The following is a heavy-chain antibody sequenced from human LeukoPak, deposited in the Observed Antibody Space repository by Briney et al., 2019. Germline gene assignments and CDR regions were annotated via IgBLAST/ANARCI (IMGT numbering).Heavy chain of an antibody. V-gene: IGHV4-39*02. CDR2: IYYSGST. Sequence: SETLSLTCTVSGGSISSSSYYWGWIRQPPGKGLEWIGSIYYSGSTYYNPSLKSRVTISVDTSKNQFSLKLSSVTAADRAVYYCARERSRNQHFFYWGQGTLVTVSS. J-gene: IGHJ4*02. CDR1: GGSISSSSYY. D-gene: IGHD1-14*01. CDR3: ARERSRNQHFFY.